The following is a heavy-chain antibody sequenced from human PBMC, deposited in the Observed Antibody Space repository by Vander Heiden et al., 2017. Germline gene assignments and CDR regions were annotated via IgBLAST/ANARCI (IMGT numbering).Heavy chain of an antibody. CDR3: AKTLYSSGWYGLPFDY. J-gene: IGHJ4*02. CDR1: GFIFSSYA. Sequence: EVQLLESGGGLVQPGGSLRLSCAASGFIFSSYAMNWVRQAPGKGLEWVSTISGSGGSTYYADSVKGRFTISRDNSKNTLYVQMNSLRAEDTTVYYCAKTLYSSGWYGLPFDYWGQGTPVTVSS. V-gene: IGHV3-23*01. CDR2: ISGSGGST. D-gene: IGHD6-19*01.